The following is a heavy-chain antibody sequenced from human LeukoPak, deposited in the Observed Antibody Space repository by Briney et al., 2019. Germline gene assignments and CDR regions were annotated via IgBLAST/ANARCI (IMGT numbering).Heavy chain of an antibody. CDR1: GFTFSSYA. D-gene: IGHD1-1*01. J-gene: IGHJ4*02. CDR2: ISPGGGTT. Sequence: GGSLRLSCAASGFTFSSYAMSWVRQSPARGLEWVASISPGGGTTYYADYVKGRFTISRDNSKNSLFVQMNSLRAEDTAVYFCAKSRSGSANWALRIFDNWGQGTLVTVSS. CDR3: AKSRSGSANWALRIFDN. V-gene: IGHV3-23*01.